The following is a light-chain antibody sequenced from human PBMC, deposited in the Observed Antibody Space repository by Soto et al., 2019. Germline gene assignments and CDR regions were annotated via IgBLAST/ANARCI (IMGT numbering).Light chain of an antibody. CDR2: QAS. CDR3: EDYSSCSGLT. CDR1: QSISSW. Sequence: DIQMTQSPSTLSASVGDRVTITCRASQSISSWLAWYQQKPGKAPKLLIFQASSLKSGVPSRFSGSGSATEYTLTISSLQPDDFATYYCEDYSSCSGLTFGGGTKMEIK. V-gene: IGKV1-5*03. J-gene: IGKJ4*01.